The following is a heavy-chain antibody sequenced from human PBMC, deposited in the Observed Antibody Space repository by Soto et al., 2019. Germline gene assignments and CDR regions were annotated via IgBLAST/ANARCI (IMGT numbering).Heavy chain of an antibody. Sequence: PSETLSLTCTVSGGSISSYYWSWIRQPPGKGLEWIGYIYYSGSTNYNPSLKSRVTISVDTSKNRFSLKLSSVTAADTAVYYCARHKAHYYVSSGYVHPSALAYSPSFDYWGQGTLVTVSS. CDR3: ARHKAHYYVSSGYVHPSALAYSPSFDY. V-gene: IGHV4-59*08. CDR2: IYYSGST. D-gene: IGHD3-22*01. J-gene: IGHJ4*02. CDR1: GGSISSYY.